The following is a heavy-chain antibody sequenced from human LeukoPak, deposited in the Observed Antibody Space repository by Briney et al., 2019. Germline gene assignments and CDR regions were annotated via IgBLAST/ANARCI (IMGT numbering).Heavy chain of an antibody. CDR3: AREFTMIVVVHTSRGYFDY. Sequence: GGSLRLSCAASGFTFSDYYMSWIRQAPGKGLEWVSYISSSGSTIYYADSVKGRFTISRDNAKNSLYLQMNSLRAEDTAVYYCAREFTMIVVVHTSRGYFDYWGQGTLVTVSS. CDR1: GFTFSDYY. D-gene: IGHD3-22*01. J-gene: IGHJ4*02. V-gene: IGHV3-11*01. CDR2: ISSSGSTI.